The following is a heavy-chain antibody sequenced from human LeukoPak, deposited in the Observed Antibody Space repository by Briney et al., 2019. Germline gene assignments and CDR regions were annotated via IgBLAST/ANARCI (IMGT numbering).Heavy chain of an antibody. J-gene: IGHJ4*02. D-gene: IGHD6-13*01. CDR3: ARDHSSSCQLLDY. V-gene: IGHV1-18*01. Sequence: ASVKVSCKASGYTFTNFGVTWVRQAPRQGLEWMGWISAYNGVTNYAQKFQGRITMTTDTSTSTANMELTSLRSDDTAVYYCARDHSSSCQLLDYWGQGTLVTISS. CDR2: ISAYNGVT. CDR1: GYTFTNFG.